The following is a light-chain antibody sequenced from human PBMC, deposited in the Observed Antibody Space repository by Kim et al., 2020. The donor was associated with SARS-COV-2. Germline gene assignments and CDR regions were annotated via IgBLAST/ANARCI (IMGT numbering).Light chain of an antibody. J-gene: IGKJ4*01. Sequence: SPGERATLSCRASQSVSGSHLAWYQQKPGQTPRILIYDASSRVTGISDRFSGSGSGTDFTLTISGLQPEEFAVYYCQQYAASPFTFGGGTKVDIK. V-gene: IGKV3-20*01. CDR3: QQYAASPFT. CDR1: QSVSGSH. CDR2: DAS.